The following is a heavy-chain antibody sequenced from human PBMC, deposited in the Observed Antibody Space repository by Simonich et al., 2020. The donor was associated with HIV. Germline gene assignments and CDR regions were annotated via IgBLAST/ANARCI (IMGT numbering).Heavy chain of an antibody. CDR1: GGSFSVYY. D-gene: IGHD1-26*01. V-gene: IGHV4-34*01. CDR2: IKHSGST. J-gene: IGHJ2*01. CDR3: ARAGRGSGSSFYWYFDL. Sequence: QVQLQQWGAGLLKPSETLSLTCAVYGGSFSVYYWNLIRQPPGKGLEWIGEIKHSGSTNYNPSLKRRVTISVDTSKNQFSLKLISVTAADTAVYYCARAGRGSGSSFYWYFDLWGRGTLVTVSS.